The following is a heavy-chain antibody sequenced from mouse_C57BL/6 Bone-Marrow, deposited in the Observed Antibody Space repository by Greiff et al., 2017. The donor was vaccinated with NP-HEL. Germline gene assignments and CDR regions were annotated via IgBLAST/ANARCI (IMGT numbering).Heavy chain of an antibody. V-gene: IGHV5-6*02. CDR1: GFTFSSYG. J-gene: IGHJ3*01. Sequence: EVMLVESGGDLVKPGGSLKLSCAASGFTFSSYGMSWVRQTPDKRLEWVATISSGGSYTYYPDSVKGRFTISRDNAKNTLYLQMSSLKSEDTAMYYCARRGSSYRSWFAYWGQGTLVTVSA. CDR3: ARRGSSYRSWFAY. CDR2: ISSGGSYT. D-gene: IGHD1-1*01.